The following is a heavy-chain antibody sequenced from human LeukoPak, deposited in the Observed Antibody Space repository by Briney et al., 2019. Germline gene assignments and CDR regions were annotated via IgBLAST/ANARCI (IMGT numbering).Heavy chain of an antibody. V-gene: IGHV1-8*03. CDR3: ARGRYGSGRPPFDY. CDR1: GYTFTSYD. CDR2: MNPNSGNT. Sequence: GASVKVSCKASGYTFTSYDINWVRQATGQGLEWMGWMNPNSGNTGYAQKFQGRVTITRNTSISTAYMELSSLRFEDTAVYYCARGRYGSGRPPFDYWGQGTLVTVSS. D-gene: IGHD3-10*01. J-gene: IGHJ4*02.